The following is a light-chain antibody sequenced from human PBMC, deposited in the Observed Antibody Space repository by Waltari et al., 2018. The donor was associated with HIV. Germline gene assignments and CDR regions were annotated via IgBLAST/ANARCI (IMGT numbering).Light chain of an antibody. CDR3: QQRSNWPRT. CDR1: QSVDTM. CDR2: DAS. V-gene: IGKV3-11*01. Sequence: EIVLTQSPATLSLSPGDRATLSCGASQSVDTMLDWYQQRPGQAPRLLIYDASDRAADIPARFSGSGSGTDFTLTISSLEPEDFAVYYCQQRSNWPRTFGQGTKVEIK. J-gene: IGKJ1*01.